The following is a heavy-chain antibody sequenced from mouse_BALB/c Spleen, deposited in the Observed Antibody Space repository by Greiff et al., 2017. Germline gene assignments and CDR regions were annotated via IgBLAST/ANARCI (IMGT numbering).Heavy chain of an antibody. CDR1: GYSITSGYY. Sequence: DVQLQESGPGLVKPSQSLSLTCSVTGYSITSGYYWNWIRQFPGNKLEWMGYISYDGSNNYNPSLKNRISITRDTSKNQFFLKLNSVTTEDTATYYCAREVDGYYGAMDYWGQGTSVTVAS. D-gene: IGHD2-3*01. CDR2: ISYDGSN. V-gene: IGHV3-6*02. J-gene: IGHJ4*01. CDR3: AREVDGYYGAMDY.